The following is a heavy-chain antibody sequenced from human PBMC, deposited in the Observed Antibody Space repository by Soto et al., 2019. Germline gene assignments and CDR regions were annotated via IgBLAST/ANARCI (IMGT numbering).Heavy chain of an antibody. J-gene: IGHJ4*02. CDR1: EDTFTSYA. D-gene: IGHD4-17*01. CDR2: INAGSGDS. CDR3: AKELRGVYCVDY. V-gene: IGHV1-3*01. Sequence: GASVKVSCKASEDTFTSYAIPWLRQAPGQSLEWMGWINAGSGDSKYSQKFQGRVTIASDTSARTAYMELSSLRSEDTAVYYCAKELRGVYCVDYWGQGTLVNVSS.